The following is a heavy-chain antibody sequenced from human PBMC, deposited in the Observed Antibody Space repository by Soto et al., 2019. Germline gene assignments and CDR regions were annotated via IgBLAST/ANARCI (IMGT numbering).Heavy chain of an antibody. V-gene: IGHV3-21*01. CDR1: GFTFSSYS. Sequence: VQLVESGGGVVQPGGSLRLSCAASGFTFSSYSMNWVRQAPGKGLEWVSSISSSSSYIYYADSVKGRFTISRDNAKNSLYLQMNSLRAEDTAVYYCARDHPGYYYGMDVWGQGTTVTVSS. CDR2: ISSSSSYI. J-gene: IGHJ6*02. CDR3: ARDHPGYYYGMDV.